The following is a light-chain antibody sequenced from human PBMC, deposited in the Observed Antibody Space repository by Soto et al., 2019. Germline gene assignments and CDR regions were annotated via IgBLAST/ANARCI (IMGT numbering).Light chain of an antibody. V-gene: IGLV2-23*02. CDR3: CSYAGSGTFEVG. CDR1: SSDVGSYNF. Sequence: QSVLTQPASVSGSPGQSITISCTGTSSDVGSYNFVSWYQQHPGKAPKLMIYEVSKRPSGVSNRFSGSKSGNTASLTISGLQAEDEADYYCCSYAGSGTFEVGFGGGTKLTVL. J-gene: IGLJ2*01. CDR2: EVS.